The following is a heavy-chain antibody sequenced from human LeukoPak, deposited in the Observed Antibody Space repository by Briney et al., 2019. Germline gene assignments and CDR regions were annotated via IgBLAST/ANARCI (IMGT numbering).Heavy chain of an antibody. CDR2: LYSDGNT. CDR3: ARGVEPLAANTLAY. D-gene: IGHD1-14*01. J-gene: IGHJ4*02. V-gene: IGHV3-53*01. Sequence: GGSLRLSCAASGFTVITNDMTWVRRASGKGLEWVTVLYSDGNTKYADSVQGRFTISRDNSKNSLYLEMNSLSPDDTAVYYCARGVEPLAANTLAYWGQGTLVTVSS. CDR1: GFTVITND.